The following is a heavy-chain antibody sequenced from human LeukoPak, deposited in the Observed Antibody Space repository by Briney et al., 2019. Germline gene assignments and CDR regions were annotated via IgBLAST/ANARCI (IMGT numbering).Heavy chain of an antibody. J-gene: IGHJ4*02. CDR3: AKSFYYASGLDY. CDR2: IYYSGST. Sequence: PSETLSLTCTVSGGSISSYYWSWIRQPPGKGLEWIGYIYYSGSTNYNPSLKSRATISVDTSKSHFSLKLNSVTAADTAVYYCAKSFYYASGLDYWGQGTLVTVSS. D-gene: IGHD3-10*01. CDR1: GGSISSYY. V-gene: IGHV4-59*08.